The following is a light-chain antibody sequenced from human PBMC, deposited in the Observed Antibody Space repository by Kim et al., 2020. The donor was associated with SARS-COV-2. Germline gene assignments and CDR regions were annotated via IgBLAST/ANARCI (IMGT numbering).Light chain of an antibody. CDR2: DAS. Sequence: EIVLTQSPGTLSLSPGERATLSCRASQTVITNYLVWYQQKPGQPPRVLIYDASTRATGIPDRFSGSGSGTDFTLTISRLEPEDSAVYYCQQYGTSPVTFGGGTKVDIK. CDR3: QQYGTSPVT. V-gene: IGKV3-20*01. J-gene: IGKJ4*01. CDR1: QTVITNY.